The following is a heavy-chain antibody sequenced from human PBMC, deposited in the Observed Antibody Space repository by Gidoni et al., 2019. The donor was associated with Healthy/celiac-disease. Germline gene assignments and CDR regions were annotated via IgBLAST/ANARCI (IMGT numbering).Heavy chain of an antibody. CDR1: GGTCSSYA. J-gene: IGHJ4*02. CDR3: ASLGATMVRGVIEYYFDY. D-gene: IGHD3-10*01. CDR2: IIPIFGTA. Sequence: QVQLVQSGAEVKKPGSSVKVSCKASGGTCSSYAISWVRQAPGQGLGWMGGIIPIFGTANYAQKFQGRVTITADESTSTAYMELSSLRSEDTAVYYCASLGATMVRGVIEYYFDYWGQGTLVTVSS. V-gene: IGHV1-69*01.